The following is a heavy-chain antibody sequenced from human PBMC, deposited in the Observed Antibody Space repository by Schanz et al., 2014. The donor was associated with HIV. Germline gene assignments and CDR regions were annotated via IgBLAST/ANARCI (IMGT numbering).Heavy chain of an antibody. CDR1: DYLFSRYG. J-gene: IGHJ4*02. V-gene: IGHV1-18*01. CDR2: ISPSNGDT. D-gene: IGHD1-1*01. Sequence: QVQLVQSGAEVKRPGASVKVSCKASDYLFSRYGISWVRQAPGQGLAWMGWISPSNGDTKYTHWLQGRVTMTTDTSTNTAYMELRSLKSEDTAMYYCASSRPMGLEIDFWGQGTLVTVSS. CDR3: ASSRPMGLEIDF.